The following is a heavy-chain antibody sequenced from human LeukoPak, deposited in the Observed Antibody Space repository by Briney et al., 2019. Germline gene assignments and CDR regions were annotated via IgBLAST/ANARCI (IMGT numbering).Heavy chain of an antibody. J-gene: IGHJ4*02. D-gene: IGHD5-18*01. CDR2: IKQDGSEK. CDR1: GFTLSSYW. V-gene: IGHV3-7*01. CDR3: ARADRGYSYGSIDY. Sequence: PGGSLRLSCAASGFTLSSYWMNWVRQAPGKGLEWVANIKQDGSEKYYVDSVKGRFTISRDNAKNSLYLQMNSLRAEDTAVYYCARADRGYSYGSIDYWGQGTLVTVSS.